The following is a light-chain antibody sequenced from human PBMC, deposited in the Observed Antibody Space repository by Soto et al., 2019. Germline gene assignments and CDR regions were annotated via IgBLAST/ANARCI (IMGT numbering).Light chain of an antibody. Sequence: ENVLTQSPGTLSLSPGERATLSCRASQSVSSNLAWYQQKPGQAPRLLIYDASNRATGIPARFSGSGSGTDFTLTIRSLEPEDFAVYYCKQRSNWPLFVGGGTKVDIK. CDR2: DAS. V-gene: IGKV3-11*01. CDR3: KQRSNWPLF. J-gene: IGKJ4*01. CDR1: QSVSSN.